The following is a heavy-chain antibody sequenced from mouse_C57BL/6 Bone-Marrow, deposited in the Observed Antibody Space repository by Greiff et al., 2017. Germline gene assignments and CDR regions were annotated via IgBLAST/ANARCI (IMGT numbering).Heavy chain of an antibody. D-gene: IGHD1-1*01. CDR2: IDPSDSYT. Sequence: QVQLQQPGAELVMPGASVKLSCKASGYTFTSYWMPWVKQRPGQGLEWIGEIDPSDSYTNYNQKFQGKSTLTVDKSTSPAYMQLSSLTSEDSAVYYWASEWGSSTVVASEWYFDEWGKGTTVTVSS. CDR1: GYTFTSYW. J-gene: IGHJ1*03. V-gene: IGHV1-69*01. CDR3: ASEWGSSTVVASEWYFDE.